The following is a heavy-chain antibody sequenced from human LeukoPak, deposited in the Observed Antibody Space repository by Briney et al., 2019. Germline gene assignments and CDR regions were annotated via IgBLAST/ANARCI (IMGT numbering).Heavy chain of an antibody. J-gene: IGHJ6*03. CDR2: IITYNGNT. CDR1: GYTFTSFG. D-gene: IGHD1-26*01. CDR3: ARLGAPVFYYYMDV. Sequence: ASVKVSCKASGYTFTSFGITWVRQAPGQGLEWMGWIITYNGNTNYAQNLQGRVTMTTDTSTSTAYMELRSLTSDDTAVYCCARLGAPVFYYYMDVWGKGTTVTVSS. V-gene: IGHV1-18*01.